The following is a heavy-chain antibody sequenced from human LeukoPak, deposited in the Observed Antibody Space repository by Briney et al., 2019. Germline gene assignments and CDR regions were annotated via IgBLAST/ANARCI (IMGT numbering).Heavy chain of an antibody. V-gene: IGHV4-61*02. CDR2: IYTSGST. CDR3: ARDANDFWSGYLTPFDY. CDR1: GGSISSSSYY. D-gene: IGHD3-3*01. Sequence: SQTLSLTCTVSGGSISSSSYYWSWIRQPAGKGLEWIGRIYTSGSTNYNPSLKSRVTISVDTSKNQFSLKLSSVTAADTAVYYCARDANDFWSGYLTPFDYWGQGTLVTVSS. J-gene: IGHJ4*02.